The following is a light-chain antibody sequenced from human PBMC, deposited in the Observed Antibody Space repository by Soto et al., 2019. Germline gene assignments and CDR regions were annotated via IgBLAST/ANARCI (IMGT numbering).Light chain of an antibody. CDR3: SSFASTHTYV. J-gene: IGLJ1*01. Sequence: ALTQPASVSGSPGQSITISFTGTSSDVAFYNHVSWYQQHPGKAPKLLIYEVNNRPSGVSHRFSGSKSGNTASLTISGLQAEDEADYYCSSFASTHTYVFGTGTKVTVL. CDR2: EVN. CDR1: SSDVAFYNH. V-gene: IGLV2-14*01.